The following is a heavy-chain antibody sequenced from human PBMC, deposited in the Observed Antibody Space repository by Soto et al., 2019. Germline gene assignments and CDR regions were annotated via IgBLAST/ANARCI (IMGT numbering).Heavy chain of an antibody. CDR2: IKSIYNGGTI. V-gene: IGHV3-15*01. CDR3: ATGQYFDF. J-gene: IGHJ4*02. CDR1: GFTCSNAW. Sequence: EVQLVESGGGLVKPGGSLRLSCVGSGFTCSNAWMSWVRQAPGKGLEWVGRIKSIYNGGTIEYAAPVKGRFIITRDDSRATVFLQMNSLKTEYTAVYYCATGQYFDFWGQGTQVTVSS.